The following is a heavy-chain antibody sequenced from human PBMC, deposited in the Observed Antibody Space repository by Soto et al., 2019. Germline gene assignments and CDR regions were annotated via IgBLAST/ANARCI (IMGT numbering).Heavy chain of an antibody. CDR2: IIPIFGTA. J-gene: IGHJ6*02. Sequence: QVQLVQSGAEVKKPGSSVKVSCKASGGTFSSYAISWVRQAPGQGLEWMGGIIPIFGTANYAQKFQGRVTMTADKSTSTAYMELSSLRSEDTAVYYCARESDIVVVPAAIPPGYYYGMDVWGQGTTVTVSS. V-gene: IGHV1-69*06. D-gene: IGHD2-2*02. CDR1: GGTFSSYA. CDR3: ARESDIVVVPAAIPPGYYYGMDV.